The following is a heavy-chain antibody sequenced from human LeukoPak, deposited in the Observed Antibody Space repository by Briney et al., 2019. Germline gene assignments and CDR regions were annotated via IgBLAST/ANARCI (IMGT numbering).Heavy chain of an antibody. Sequence: ASVKVSCKASGGTFSSYAISWVRQAPGQGVEWMGGIIPIFGTANYAQKFQGRVTITADESTSTAYMELSSLRSEDTAVYYCARKYYYDSSGYYYPFDYWGQGTLVTVSS. D-gene: IGHD3-22*01. J-gene: IGHJ4*02. V-gene: IGHV1-69*13. CDR1: GGTFSSYA. CDR3: ARKYYYDSSGYYYPFDY. CDR2: IIPIFGTA.